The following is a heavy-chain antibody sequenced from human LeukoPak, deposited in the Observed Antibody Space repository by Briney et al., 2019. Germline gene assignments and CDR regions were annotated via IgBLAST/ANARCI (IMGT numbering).Heavy chain of an antibody. V-gene: IGHV3-66*01. CDR3: ARDSGYCSGGSCYDY. CDR1: GFTVSSNY. D-gene: IGHD2-15*01. J-gene: IGHJ4*02. Sequence: GGSLRLSCAASGFTVSSNYMSWVRQAPGKGLEWVSVIYSGGSTYYADSVKGRFTISRDNSKNTLYLQMNSLRAEDTAVYYCARDSGYCSGGSCYDYWGQGTLVTVSS. CDR2: IYSGGST.